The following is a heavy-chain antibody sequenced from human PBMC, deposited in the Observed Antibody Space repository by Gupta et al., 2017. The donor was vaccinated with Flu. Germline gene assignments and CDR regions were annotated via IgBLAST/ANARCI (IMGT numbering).Heavy chain of an antibody. Sequence: EVQLVESGGGLVKPGGSLRLSCAASGFTFSSYSMNWVRQAPGKGLEWVSSISSSSSYIYYADSVKGRFTISRDNAKNSLYLQMISLRAEDTAVYYCAGPAAYEQLAFFDYWGQGTLVTVSS. V-gene: IGHV3-21*01. D-gene: IGHD6-6*01. CDR1: GFTFSSYS. CDR2: ISSSSSYI. CDR3: AGPAAYEQLAFFDY. J-gene: IGHJ4*02.